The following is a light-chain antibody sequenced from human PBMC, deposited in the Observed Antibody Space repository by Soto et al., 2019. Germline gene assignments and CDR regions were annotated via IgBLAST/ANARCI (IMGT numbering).Light chain of an antibody. J-gene: IGKJ1*01. CDR2: GAS. CDR1: QRVGGNY. CDR3: QQYDTFHRN. Sequence: EIVLTQSPGTLSLSPGQRATLSCRASQRVGGNYLAWYHQVPGQAPRLLIHGASNRSTGIPDRLNGSGSGTDFTLTISRLEPEDSAVYYCQQYDTFHRNFGQGTNVDIK. V-gene: IGKV3-20*01.